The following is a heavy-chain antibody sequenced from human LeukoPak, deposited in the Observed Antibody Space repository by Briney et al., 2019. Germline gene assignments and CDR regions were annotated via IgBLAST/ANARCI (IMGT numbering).Heavy chain of an antibody. Sequence: ASVKVSCKASGYTFTSYGISWVRQAPGQGLEWMGWINPNSGGTNYAQKFQGRVTMTRDTSISTAYMELSRLRSDDTAVYYCARDSSPYIAAAGTQVAQVDYWGQGTLVTVSS. CDR1: GYTFTSYG. CDR3: ARDSSPYIAAAGTQVAQVDY. CDR2: INPNSGGT. J-gene: IGHJ4*02. D-gene: IGHD6-13*01. V-gene: IGHV1-2*02.